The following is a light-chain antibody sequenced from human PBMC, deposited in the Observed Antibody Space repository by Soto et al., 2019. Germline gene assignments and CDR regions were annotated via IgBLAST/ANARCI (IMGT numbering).Light chain of an antibody. CDR1: SSDVGGFNY. V-gene: IGLV2-14*03. CDR3: SSYTSTSTDVL. Sequence: QSALTQPASVSGSPGQSITISCTGTSSDVGGFNYVSWYQHLPGKAPKLIIYDVSNRPSGVSNRFSGSKSGNTASLTISGLQSEDEADYYCSSYTSTSTDVLFGGGTKLTVL. J-gene: IGLJ2*01. CDR2: DVS.